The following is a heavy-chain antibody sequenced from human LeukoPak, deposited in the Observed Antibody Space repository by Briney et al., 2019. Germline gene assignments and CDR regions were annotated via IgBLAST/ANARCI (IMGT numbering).Heavy chain of an antibody. CDR1: GYTFTSYG. V-gene: IGHV1-18*01. J-gene: IGHJ6*02. CDR2: ISAYNGNT. CDR3: ARELYDSSGYYYYYYGMDV. D-gene: IGHD3-22*01. Sequence: ASVKVSCKASGYTFTSYGISWVRQAPGQGLEWMGWISAYNGNTNYAQKLQGRVTMTTDTSTSTAYMELRSLRSDDTAVYYCARELYDSSGYYYYYYGMDVWAKGPRSPSP.